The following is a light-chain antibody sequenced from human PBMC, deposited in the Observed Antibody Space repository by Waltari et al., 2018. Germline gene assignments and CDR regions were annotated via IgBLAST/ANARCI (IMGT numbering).Light chain of an antibody. J-gene: IGKJ2*01. CDR3: QQFGGSPMYT. CDR1: QSVDSNY. V-gene: IGKV3-20*01. Sequence: EVVLTQSPGTLSLSPGERATLSCRASQSVDSNYLAWYQQNPGQAPTLLIYKTSTRATGIPDRFSGSGSGTDFSLNINILEPGDSAVYYCQQFGGSPMYTFGLGTKLEIK. CDR2: KTS.